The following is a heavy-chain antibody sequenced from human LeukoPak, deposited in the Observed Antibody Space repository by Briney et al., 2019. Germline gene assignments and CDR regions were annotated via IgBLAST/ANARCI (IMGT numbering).Heavy chain of an antibody. V-gene: IGHV1-18*01. J-gene: IGHJ4*02. CDR1: GYTFTTYS. Sequence: ASVKVSCKASGYTFTTYSISWVRQAPGQALEWMGWISAYNGNTNYAQKLQGRVTMTTDTSTSTAYMELRSRRSDDTAVHYCARSPYYDSSGYSLDYFDYWGQGALVTVSS. D-gene: IGHD3-22*01. CDR2: ISAYNGNT. CDR3: ARSPYYDSSGYSLDYFDY.